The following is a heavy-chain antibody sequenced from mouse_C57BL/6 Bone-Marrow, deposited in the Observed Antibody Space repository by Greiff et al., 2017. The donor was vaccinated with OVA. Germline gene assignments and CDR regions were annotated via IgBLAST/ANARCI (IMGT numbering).Heavy chain of an antibody. CDR2: IYPGSGST. J-gene: IGHJ4*01. Sequence: VKLQQPGAELVKPGASVKMSCKASGYTFTSYWITWVKQRPGQGLEWIGDIYPGSGSTNYNEKFKSKATLTVDTSSSTAYMQLSSLTSEDSAVYYCAYSTGGHYYAMDYWGQGTSVTVSS. D-gene: IGHD2-12*01. V-gene: IGHV1-55*01. CDR3: AYSTGGHYYAMDY. CDR1: GYTFTSYW.